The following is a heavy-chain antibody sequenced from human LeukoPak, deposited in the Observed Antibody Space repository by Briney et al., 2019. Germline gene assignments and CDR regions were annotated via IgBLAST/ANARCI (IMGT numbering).Heavy chain of an antibody. D-gene: IGHD6-13*01. V-gene: IGHV1-8*01. Sequence: ASVKVSCKASGDTFTNNDINWVRRATGQGLEWMGWMNPNSGNTGYAQKFQGRVTMTRNSSISTAYMELTDLRSEDTALYYCARVKAGGTWTFDIWGQGTTVTVSS. CDR1: GDTFTNND. CDR3: ARVKAGGTWTFDI. CDR2: MNPNSGNT. J-gene: IGHJ3*02.